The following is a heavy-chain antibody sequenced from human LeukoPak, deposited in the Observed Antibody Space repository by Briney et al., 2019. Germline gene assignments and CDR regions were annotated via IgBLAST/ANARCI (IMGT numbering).Heavy chain of an antibody. CDR3: AKGAYGSSGHYYFDY. CDR2: ISARGDST. V-gene: IGHV3-23*01. Sequence: PGGSLRLSCAASVFTFSSYAMRWVRQAPGKGLDWVSAISARGDSTFHADSVRGRFTISKDKSKSTQYLQSNSLRGEDTALYYCAKGAYGSSGHYYFDYWGQGTLVTVAS. D-gene: IGHD3-22*01. CDR1: VFTFSSYA. J-gene: IGHJ4*02.